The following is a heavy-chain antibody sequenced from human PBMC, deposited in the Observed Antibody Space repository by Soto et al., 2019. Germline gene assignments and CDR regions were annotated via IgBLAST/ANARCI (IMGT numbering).Heavy chain of an antibody. D-gene: IGHD3-22*01. Sequence: PGGSLRLSCAASGFTFSSYSMNWVRQAPGKGLEWVSYISSSSSTIYYADSVKGRFTISRDNAKNSLYLQMNSLTDEDTAVYYCARDGPNPYYYDSSGYFHPLDYWGQGTLVTVSS. J-gene: IGHJ4*02. CDR1: GFTFSSYS. V-gene: IGHV3-48*02. CDR3: ARDGPNPYYYDSSGYFHPLDY. CDR2: ISSSSSTI.